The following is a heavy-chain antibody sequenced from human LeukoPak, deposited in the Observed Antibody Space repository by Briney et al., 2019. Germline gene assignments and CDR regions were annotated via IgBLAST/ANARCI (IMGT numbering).Heavy chain of an antibody. V-gene: IGHV3-64D*06. Sequence: GGSLRLSCSASGFTFSSYAMHWVRQAPGKGLEYVSAISSNGGSTYYADYVKGRFTISRDNSKNTLYLQMSSLRAEDTAVYYCVKDGSLWLGELLGDAVGYWGQGTLVTVSS. CDR3: VKDGSLWLGELLGDAVGY. J-gene: IGHJ4*02. D-gene: IGHD3-10*01. CDR2: ISSNGGST. CDR1: GFTFSSYA.